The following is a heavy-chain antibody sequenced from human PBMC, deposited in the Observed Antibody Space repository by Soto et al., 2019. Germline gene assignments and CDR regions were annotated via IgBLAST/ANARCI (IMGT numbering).Heavy chain of an antibody. CDR1: GFTFINNW. Sequence: GGSLRLSCAAPGFTFINNWMSWVRQAPGKGLEWVANIKQDGGEKYYVDSVKGRFTISRDSAKNSLYLQMNSLRAEDTAVYYCARTKANKWFDPWGQGTLVTVSS. CDR2: IKQDGGEK. V-gene: IGHV3-7*03. D-gene: IGHD1-26*01. CDR3: ARTKANKWFDP. J-gene: IGHJ5*02.